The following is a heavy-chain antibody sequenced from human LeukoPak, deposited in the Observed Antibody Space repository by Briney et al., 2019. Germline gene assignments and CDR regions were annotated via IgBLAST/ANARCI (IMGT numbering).Heavy chain of an antibody. Sequence: SETLSLTCTVSGGSISSYYWSWIRQPPGKGLEWIGYIYYSGSTKYNPSLKSRVTILVDTSKNQFSLKLSSVTAADTAVYYCARGGGTAMAPWYYFDYWGQGTLVTVSS. D-gene: IGHD5-18*01. CDR3: ARGGGTAMAPWYYFDY. CDR1: GGSISSYY. CDR2: IYYSGST. J-gene: IGHJ4*02. V-gene: IGHV4-59*12.